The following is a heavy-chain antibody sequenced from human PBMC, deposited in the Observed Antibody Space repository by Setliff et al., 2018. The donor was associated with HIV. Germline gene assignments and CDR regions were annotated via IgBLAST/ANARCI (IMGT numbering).Heavy chain of an antibody. Sequence: TVSGGSVSSGSYYWSWIRQPPGKGLEWIGYIYYSGSTKHNPSLKSRVTISLDTSKNQFSLKLTSVTAADTAVYYCARYSPRGYTLTGPYWGQGTLVTVSS. D-gene: IGHD6-25*01. CDR1: GGSVSSGSYY. V-gene: IGHV4-61*01. CDR2: IYYSGST. J-gene: IGHJ4*02. CDR3: ARYSPRGYTLTGPY.